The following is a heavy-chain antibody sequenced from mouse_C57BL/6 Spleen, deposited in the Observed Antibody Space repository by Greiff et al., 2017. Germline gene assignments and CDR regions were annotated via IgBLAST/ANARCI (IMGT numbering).Heavy chain of an antibody. CDR2: IYPGDGDT. CDR3: ARGGRYYGSSEAAFAY. Sequence: VQLQQSGPELVKPWASVKLSCKASGYAFSSSWMDWVKQRPGQGLEWIGRIYPGDGDTNYNGKFKGKGPLTADKSSSTAYMQLSSLTSEDSAVYFCARGGRYYGSSEAAFAYWGQGTLVTASA. V-gene: IGHV1-82*01. D-gene: IGHD1-1*01. J-gene: IGHJ3*01. CDR1: GYAFSSSW.